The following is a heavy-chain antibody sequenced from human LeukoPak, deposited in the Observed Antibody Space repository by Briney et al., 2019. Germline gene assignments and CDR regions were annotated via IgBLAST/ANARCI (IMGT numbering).Heavy chain of an antibody. J-gene: IGHJ6*03. CDR2: MNPNSGNT. V-gene: IGHV1-8*01. D-gene: IGHD2-15*01. CDR1: GYTFTSYD. CDR3: ARGVCGGSCREDYYYYMDV. Sequence: GASVKVSCKASGYTFTSYDINWVRQATGQGLEWMGWMNPNSGNTGYAQKFQGRVTMTRNTSISTAYMELSSLSSEDTAVYYCARGVCGGSCREDYYYYMDVWGKGTTVTVSS.